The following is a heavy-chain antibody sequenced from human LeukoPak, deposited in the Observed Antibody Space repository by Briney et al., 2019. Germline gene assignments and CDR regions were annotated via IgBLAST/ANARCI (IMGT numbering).Heavy chain of an antibody. CDR1: GSTFSSYW. Sequence: PGGSLRLSCAASGSTFSSYWMSWVRQAPGKGLEWVANIKQDGSEKYYVDSVKGRFTISRDNAKNSLYLQMNSLRAEDTAVYYCARGYDFWSGYWSNWFDPWGQGTLVTVSS. J-gene: IGHJ5*02. CDR2: IKQDGSEK. V-gene: IGHV3-7*04. D-gene: IGHD3-3*01. CDR3: ARGYDFWSGYWSNWFDP.